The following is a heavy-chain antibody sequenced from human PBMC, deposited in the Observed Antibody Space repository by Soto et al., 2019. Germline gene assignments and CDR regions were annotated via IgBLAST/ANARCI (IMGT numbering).Heavy chain of an antibody. Sequence: IQLQQSGPGLVQPSQTLSLTCDISGDSVSSNIVAWNWIRQSPSGRLEWLGRTYYRSGWYFDYAPSGSSRITGTPDTSKNQFSLQLKSVTPEDTAVYYCARREGSGWYDYWSQGTLVTVSS. J-gene: IGHJ4*02. CDR3: ARREGSGWYDY. V-gene: IGHV6-1*01. D-gene: IGHD6-19*01. CDR2: TYYRSGWYF. CDR1: GDSVSSNIVA.